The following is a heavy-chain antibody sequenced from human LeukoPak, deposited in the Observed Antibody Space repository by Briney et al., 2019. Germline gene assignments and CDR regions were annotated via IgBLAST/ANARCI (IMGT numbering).Heavy chain of an antibody. CDR3: ARVGRLGVAFDI. CDR2: ISSSGSTI. CDR1: GFTFSSYE. V-gene: IGHV3-48*03. J-gene: IGHJ3*02. D-gene: IGHD3-10*01. Sequence: GGSLRLSCAASGFTFSSYEMNWVRQAPGKGLEWVSYISSSGSTIYYADSVKGRFTISRDNAKNSLYLQMNSLRAEDTAVYCCARVGRLGVAFDIWGQGTMVTVSS.